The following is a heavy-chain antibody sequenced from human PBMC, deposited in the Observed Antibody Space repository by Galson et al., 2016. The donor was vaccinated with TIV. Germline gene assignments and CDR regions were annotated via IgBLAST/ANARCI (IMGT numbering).Heavy chain of an antibody. CDR2: VTWSGGAT. CDR3: ARDKRRSLAGGVDF. V-gene: IGHV3-43D*03. D-gene: IGHD6-19*01. J-gene: IGHJ4*02. Sequence: SLRLSCAASGFTFDDHAMHWVRQRPGKGLEWLSLVTWSGGATYYADSVEGRFTISRDNYRNSVFLQMSSLRPDDSALYYCARDKRRSLAGGVDFWGQGTLVTVSP. CDR1: GFTFDDHA.